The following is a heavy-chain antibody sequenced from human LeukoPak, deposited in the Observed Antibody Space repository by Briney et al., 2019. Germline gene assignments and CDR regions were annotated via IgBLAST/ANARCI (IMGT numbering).Heavy chain of an antibody. J-gene: IGHJ3*02. D-gene: IGHD1-26*01. CDR3: ARPSRPHGGAVGALYDAFDI. CDR2: ISSSSSYI. Sequence: GGSLRLSCAASGFTFSSYSMNWVRQAPGKGLEWVSSISSSSSYIYYADSVKGRYTISTDNAKNALYLQMNSLRAEDTAVYYCARPSRPHGGAVGALYDAFDIWGQGTMVTVSS. CDR1: GFTFSSYS. V-gene: IGHV3-21*01.